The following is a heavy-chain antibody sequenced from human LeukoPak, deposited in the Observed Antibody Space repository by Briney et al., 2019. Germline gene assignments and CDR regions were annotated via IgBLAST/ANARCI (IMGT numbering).Heavy chain of an antibody. Sequence: SETLSLTCTVSGGSIRNFYWSWIRQTPGKGLEWIGYVYNSGTSYNPSLKSRVTISMDTSKNQFSLNLNSVTAVDTALYYCARDYGGKFDCWGQGTLVTVSS. V-gene: IGHV4-59*01. J-gene: IGHJ4*02. CDR2: VYNSGT. CDR3: ARDYGGKFDC. D-gene: IGHD4-23*01. CDR1: GGSIRNFY.